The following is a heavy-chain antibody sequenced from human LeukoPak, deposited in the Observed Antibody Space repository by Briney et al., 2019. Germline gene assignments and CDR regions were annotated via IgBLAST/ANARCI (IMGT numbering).Heavy chain of an antibody. Sequence: GGSLRLSCAASGFTFSSYEMNWVRQAPGKGLEWVSFISTSSNHIYYADSVKGRFTISRDNSKNSLYLQMNSLSAEDTAVYYCARDGGGWYGWFDPWGQGTLVTVSS. CDR1: GFTFSSYE. J-gene: IGHJ5*02. V-gene: IGHV3-21*01. CDR3: ARDGGGWYGWFDP. D-gene: IGHD6-19*01. CDR2: ISTSSNHI.